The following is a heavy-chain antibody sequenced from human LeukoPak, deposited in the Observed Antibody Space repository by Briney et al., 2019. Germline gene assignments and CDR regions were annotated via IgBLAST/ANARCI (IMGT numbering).Heavy chain of an antibody. CDR1: ALTFSRHV. D-gene: IGHD6-13*01. Sequence: GGSLRLSCASSALTFSRHVINWVRQAPGKGLEWVSAISGYGDSTFYADSVKGRFTISRDNSKNTLYLQMNSLRAEDTAVYYCAKVTTPFSSSWYSYWGQGTLVTVSS. CDR3: AKVTTPFSSSWYSY. V-gene: IGHV3-23*01. J-gene: IGHJ4*02. CDR2: ISGYGDST.